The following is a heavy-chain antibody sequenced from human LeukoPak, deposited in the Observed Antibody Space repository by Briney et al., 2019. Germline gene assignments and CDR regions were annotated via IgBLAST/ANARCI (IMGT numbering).Heavy chain of an antibody. CDR3: ARDQTPFY. CDR1: GFTFSSYG. J-gene: IGHJ4*02. V-gene: IGHV3-21*01. D-gene: IGHD2-15*01. Sequence: GGSLRLSCAASGFTFSSYGMHWVRQAPGKGLEWVSSISSSSSYIYYADSVKGRFTISRDNAKSSMWLQMNSLRDEDTAVYYCARDQTPFYWGQGSLVTVSS. CDR2: ISSSSSYI.